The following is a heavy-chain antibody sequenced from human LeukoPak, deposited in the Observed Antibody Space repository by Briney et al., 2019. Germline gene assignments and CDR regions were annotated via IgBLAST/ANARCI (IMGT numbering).Heavy chain of an antibody. CDR3: ARYGRSTSWAPLDY. CDR2: IKQDGSEK. Sequence: GGSLRLSCAASGFSFSNYWMSWVRQAPGKGLEWVANIKQDGSEKDYVDSVKGRFTISRDNAKNSLYLQMNSLRAEDTAVYYCARYGRSTSWAPLDYWGQGTLVTVSS. CDR1: GFSFSNYW. V-gene: IGHV3-7*01. D-gene: IGHD2-2*01. J-gene: IGHJ4*02.